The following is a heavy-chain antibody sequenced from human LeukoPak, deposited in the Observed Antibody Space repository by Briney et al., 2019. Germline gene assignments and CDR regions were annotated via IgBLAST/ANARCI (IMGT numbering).Heavy chain of an antibody. CDR3: ARDFLVGATAFDI. CDR1: GFTFSSYA. J-gene: IGHJ3*02. V-gene: IGHV3-64*01. Sequence: GGSLRLSCAASGFTFSSYAFHWARQAPGKGLEYVSAISSNGGRTYYANSVKGRFTISRDNSKNTLYLQMGRLRAEDMAVYYCARDFLVGATAFDIWGQGTMVTVSS. CDR2: ISSNGGRT. D-gene: IGHD1-26*01.